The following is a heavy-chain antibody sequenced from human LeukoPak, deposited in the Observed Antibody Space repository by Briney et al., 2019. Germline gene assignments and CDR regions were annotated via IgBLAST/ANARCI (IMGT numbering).Heavy chain of an antibody. CDR3: AAVVTTYYDFWPDAFDI. J-gene: IGHJ3*02. V-gene: IGHV1-58*02. CDR1: GFTFTSSA. Sequence: ASVKVSCKASGFTFTSSAMQWVRQARGQRLEWIGWIVVGSGNTNYAQKFQERVTITRDMSTSTAYMELSSLRSEDTAAYYCAAVVTTYYDFWPDAFDIWGQGTMVTVSS. CDR2: IVVGSGNT. D-gene: IGHD3-3*01.